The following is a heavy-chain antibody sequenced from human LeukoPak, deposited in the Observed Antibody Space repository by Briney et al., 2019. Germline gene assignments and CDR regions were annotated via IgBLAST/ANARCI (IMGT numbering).Heavy chain of an antibody. CDR3: AREMYSGMYNDAFDI. Sequence: ASVKVSCKASGYTFTSYYKHWVRQAPGQGLEWMGIINPSGGSTSYAQKFQGRVTMTRDTSTSTVYMELSSLRSEDTAMYYCAREMYSGMYNDAFDIWGQGTKVTVSS. V-gene: IGHV1-46*01. J-gene: IGHJ3*02. CDR2: INPSGGST. D-gene: IGHD1-26*01. CDR1: GYTFTSYY.